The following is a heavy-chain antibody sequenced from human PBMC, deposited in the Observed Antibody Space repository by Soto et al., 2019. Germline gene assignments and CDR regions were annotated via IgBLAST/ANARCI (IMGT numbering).Heavy chain of an antibody. D-gene: IGHD2-15*01. CDR1: GGTFSSYT. V-gene: IGHV1-69*08. CDR2: IIPILGIA. CDR3: ARDMVASRDRFDL. Sequence: QVQLAQSGAEVKKPGSSVKVSCKASGGTFSSYTISWVRQAPGQGLEWMGRIIPILGIANYAQKFQGRVTITADKSTSTAYMELSSLRSEDTAVYYCARDMVASRDRFDLWGRGTLVTVSS. J-gene: IGHJ2*01.